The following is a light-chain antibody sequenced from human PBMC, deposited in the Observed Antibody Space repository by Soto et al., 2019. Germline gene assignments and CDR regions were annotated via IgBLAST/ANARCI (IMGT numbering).Light chain of an antibody. CDR3: QQLNSYSLT. CDR2: DAS. V-gene: IGKV1-13*02. CDR1: QSINSN. Sequence: IQMTQSPSSLSASVGDRVTLTCRASQSINSNLNWYQQKPGKAPKLLIYDASSLESGVPSRFSGSGSGTEFTLTISSLQPEDFATYYCQQLNSYSLTFGGGTKVDIK. J-gene: IGKJ4*01.